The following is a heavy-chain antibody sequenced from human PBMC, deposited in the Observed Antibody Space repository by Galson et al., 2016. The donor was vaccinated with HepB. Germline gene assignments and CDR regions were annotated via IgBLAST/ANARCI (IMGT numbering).Heavy chain of an antibody. CDR1: GLTVSTNY. CDR3: ARDNTGYDSDWVFYYSGLDV. V-gene: IGHV3-53*01. Sequence: SLRLSCAASGLTVSTNYMSWVRQAPGKGLEWVSVIHSGGSTYYADSVKGRFTISRDNSKNTLYLKMNSLRAQDTAVYYCARDNTGYDSDWVFYYSGLDVWGQGTTVTVSS. CDR2: IHSGGST. J-gene: IGHJ6*02. D-gene: IGHD6-19*01.